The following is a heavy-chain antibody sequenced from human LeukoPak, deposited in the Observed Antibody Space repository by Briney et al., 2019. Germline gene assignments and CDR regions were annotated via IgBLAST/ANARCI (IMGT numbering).Heavy chain of an antibody. CDR1: GGSFSGYY. Sequence: SETLSLTCAVYGGSFSGYYWSWIRQPPGKGLERIGEINHSGSTNYNPSLKSRVTISVDTSKNQFSLKLSSVTAADTAVYYCARGGTAAGLAGGWFAPGGKGTLVTVSS. J-gene: IGHJ5*02. CDR2: INHSGST. V-gene: IGHV4-34*01. D-gene: IGHD6-13*01. CDR3: ARGGTAAGLAGGWFAP.